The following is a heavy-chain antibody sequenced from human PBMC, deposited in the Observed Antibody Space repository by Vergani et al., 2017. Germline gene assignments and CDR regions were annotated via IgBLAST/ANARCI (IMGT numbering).Heavy chain of an antibody. CDR3: ARDVGDYYDSSGYSKADAFDI. V-gene: IGHV1-46*03. CDR2: INPSGGST. D-gene: IGHD3-22*01. J-gene: IGHJ3*02. Sequence: VQLVQSGTEVKKPGASVKVSCKASGYTFTSYYMHWVRQAPGQGLEWMGIINPSGGSTSYAQKFQGRVTMTRDTSTSTVYMELSSLRSEDTAVYYCARDVGDYYDSSGYSKADAFDIWGQGTMVTVSS. CDR1: GYTFTSYY.